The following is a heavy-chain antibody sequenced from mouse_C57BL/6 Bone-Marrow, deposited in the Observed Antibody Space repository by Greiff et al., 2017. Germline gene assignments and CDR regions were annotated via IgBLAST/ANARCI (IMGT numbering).Heavy chain of an antibody. CDR3: ARDRKRCAY. CDR2: ISDGGSYT. Sequence: EVMLVESGGGLVKPGGSLKLSCAASGFTFSSYAMSWVRQTPEKRLEWVATISDGGSYTYYPDNVKGRFTISRDNAKNNLYLQMSHLKSEDTAMYYCARDRKRCAYWGQGTLVTVSA. J-gene: IGHJ3*01. V-gene: IGHV5-4*01. CDR1: GFTFSSYA.